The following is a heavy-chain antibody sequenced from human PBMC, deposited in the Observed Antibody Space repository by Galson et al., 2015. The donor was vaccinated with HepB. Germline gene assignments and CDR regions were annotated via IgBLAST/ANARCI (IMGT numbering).Heavy chain of an antibody. J-gene: IGHJ4*02. CDR3: TRGLGDYPFHYSFDF. D-gene: IGHD4-17*01. CDR2: IRSKNYGETT. V-gene: IGHV3-49*03. Sequence: SLRLSCAASGFTFGDYAMSWFRQAPGKGLEWVSFIRSKNYGETTEXAASVKGRFTISRDDSKSIAYLQMNSLKTEDTAVYYCTRGLGDYPFHYSFDFWGQGTLVTVSA. CDR1: GFTFGDYA.